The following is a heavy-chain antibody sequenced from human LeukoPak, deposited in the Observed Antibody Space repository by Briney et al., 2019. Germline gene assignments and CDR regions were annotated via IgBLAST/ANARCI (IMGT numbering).Heavy chain of an antibody. CDR3: AKGTGYCPSCYLNYGMDV. Sequence: GGSLRLSCAASGFTFSSYAMSWVRQAPGKGLEWVSAISGSGGSTYYADSVKGRFTISRDNSKNTLYLQMNSLRAEDTAVYYCAKGTGYCPSCYLNYGMDVWGQGTTVTVSS. D-gene: IGHD2-2*01. CDR1: GFTFSSYA. V-gene: IGHV3-23*01. CDR2: ISGSGGST. J-gene: IGHJ6*02.